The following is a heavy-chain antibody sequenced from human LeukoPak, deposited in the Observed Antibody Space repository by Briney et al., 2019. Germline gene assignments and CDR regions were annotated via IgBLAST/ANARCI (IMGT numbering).Heavy chain of an antibody. Sequence: PGGSLRLSCAASGFTFSDHYMDWVRQAPGKGLEWVGRIRNKANSYTTDYAASVKGRFTISRDDSKNSLYLQMNSLKTEDTAIYYFVRLNGRQWGVYVFWVQGTMVTVSS. J-gene: IGHJ3*01. V-gene: IGHV3-72*01. D-gene: IGHD2-8*01. CDR1: GFTFSDHY. CDR3: VRLNGRQWGVYVF. CDR2: IRNKANSYTT.